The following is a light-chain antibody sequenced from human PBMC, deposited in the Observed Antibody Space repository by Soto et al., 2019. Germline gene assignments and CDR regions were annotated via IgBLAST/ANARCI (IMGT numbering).Light chain of an antibody. CDR2: GAS. J-gene: IGKJ1*01. CDR1: QIVSATY. V-gene: IGKV3-20*01. Sequence: EIVLTQSPGTLSLPPGGRATLSCRASQIVSATYLAWYQQRPGRAPRLLIYGASTRAPGIPDRFSGSGSGTDFTLTISRLQPEDFAVYYCQQYGSSRTFGQGTKLEIK. CDR3: QQYGSSRT.